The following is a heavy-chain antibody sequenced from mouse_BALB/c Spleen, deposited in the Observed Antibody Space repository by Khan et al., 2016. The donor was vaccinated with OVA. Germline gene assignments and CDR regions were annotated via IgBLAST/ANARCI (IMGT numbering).Heavy chain of an antibody. V-gene: IGHV1S41*01. CDR2: IAPGSGSS. J-gene: IGHJ4*01. CDR3: ASENYYGRTCYAMDY. CDR1: GYTFTSYL. D-gene: IGHD1-1*01. Sequence: DLVKPGASVKLSCKASGYTFTSYLINWIKQRPGQGLEWIGRIAPGSGSSSYNEMFKGKATLTLDTSSSTAYIQLSSLSSEDSAVYFCASENYYGRTCYAMDYWGQGTSVTVSS.